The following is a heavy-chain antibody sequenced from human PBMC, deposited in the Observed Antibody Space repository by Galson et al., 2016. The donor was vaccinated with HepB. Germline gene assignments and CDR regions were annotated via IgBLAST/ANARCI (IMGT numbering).Heavy chain of an antibody. CDR3: ARDGYSGYERDYFDY. CDR2: ISYRGTTI. D-gene: IGHD5-12*01. CDR1: GFTFSTSG. V-gene: IGHV3-48*02. J-gene: IGHJ4*02. Sequence: SLRLSCAASGFTFSTSGMNWVRQAPGKGLEWVSFISYRGTTIYYADSVKGRFTVSRDNAKNSLYLQMNSLRDEDTAIYYCARDGYSGYERDYFDYWGQGTLVIVSS.